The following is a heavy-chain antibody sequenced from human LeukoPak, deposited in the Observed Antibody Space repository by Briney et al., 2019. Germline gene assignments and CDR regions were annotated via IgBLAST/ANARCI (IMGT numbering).Heavy chain of an antibody. Sequence: ASVKVSCKASGYTFTSYDINWVRQATGQGLEWMGWMNPNSGNTGYAQKFQGRVTMTRNTSISTAYMELSSLRSEDTAVYYCARDELPNYYYYMDVWGKGTTVTVSS. D-gene: IGHD2-15*01. CDR2: MNPNSGNT. V-gene: IGHV1-8*01. J-gene: IGHJ6*03. CDR3: ARDELPNYYYYMDV. CDR1: GYTFTSYD.